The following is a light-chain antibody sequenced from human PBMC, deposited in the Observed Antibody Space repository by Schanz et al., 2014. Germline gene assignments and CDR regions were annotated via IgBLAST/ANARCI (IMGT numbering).Light chain of an antibody. V-gene: IGKV3-15*01. J-gene: IGKJ4*01. CDR3: QQYNNWLT. Sequence: DIVMTQSPATLSVSPGERVTLSCRASQSVSDNLAWYQQKVGQAPRLLIYGASTRATDIPARFSATRSETEFTLTISSLQSEDFAVYYCQQYNNWLTFGGGTKVEV. CDR1: QSVSDN. CDR2: GAS.